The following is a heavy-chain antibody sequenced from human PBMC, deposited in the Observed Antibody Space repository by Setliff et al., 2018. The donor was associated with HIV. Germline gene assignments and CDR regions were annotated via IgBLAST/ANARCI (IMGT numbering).Heavy chain of an antibody. Sequence: PSETLSLTCTVSGGSIRSDSYYWTWIRQPAGEGLEWIGRIYSSGNTNYNPSLESRVTISVDTSKNQFSLKLSSVTAADTAVYYCAREEKLSAVAGTVYYYYAMDVWGQGTTVTVSS. D-gene: IGHD6-19*01. CDR3: AREEKLSAVAGTVYYYYAMDV. J-gene: IGHJ6*02. CDR1: GGSIRSDSYY. CDR2: IYSSGNT. V-gene: IGHV4-61*02.